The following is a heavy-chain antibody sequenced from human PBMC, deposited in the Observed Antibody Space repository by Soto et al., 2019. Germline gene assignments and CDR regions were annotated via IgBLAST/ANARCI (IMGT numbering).Heavy chain of an antibody. V-gene: IGHV1-3*01. CDR3: ASPIVGPKN. Sequence: AAVKVSCKASGYAFTWINIHWVRQAPGQGLEWMGWIIAFHGITNYAQKFQGRVTIAADKSTNTSYMELSSLRSEDTAVYYCASPIVGPKNWGQGTLVTVSS. D-gene: IGHD1-26*01. J-gene: IGHJ4*02. CDR1: GYAFTWIN. CDR2: IIAFHGIT.